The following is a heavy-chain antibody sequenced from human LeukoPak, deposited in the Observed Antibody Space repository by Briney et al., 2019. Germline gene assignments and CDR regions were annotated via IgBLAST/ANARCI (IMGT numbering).Heavy chain of an antibody. J-gene: IGHJ4*02. CDR2: INPNSGGT. D-gene: IGHD5-18*01. CDR3: ASGGRGYSYGYYRLDY. Sequence: GASVKVSCKASGYTFTGYYMHWVRQAPGQGLEWMGWINPNSGGTNYAQKFQGRVTMTRDTSISTAYMELSRLRSDDTAVYYCASGGRGYSYGYYRLDYWGQGTLVTVSS. V-gene: IGHV1-2*02. CDR1: GYTFTGYY.